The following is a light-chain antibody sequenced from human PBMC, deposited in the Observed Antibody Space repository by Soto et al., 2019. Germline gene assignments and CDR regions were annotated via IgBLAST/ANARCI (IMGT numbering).Light chain of an antibody. CDR1: SSDVGGYNF. CDR3: CSYAGSYSLLV. CDR2: DVT. V-gene: IGLV2-11*01. Sequence: QPVLTQPRSVSGSPGQSVTISCTGTSSDVGGYNFVSWYQQHPGKAPQLMIYDVTKRPSGVPDRFSGSKSGSTASLTISGLQAGDEADYYCCSYAGSYSLLVFGGGTKLTVL. J-gene: IGLJ2*01.